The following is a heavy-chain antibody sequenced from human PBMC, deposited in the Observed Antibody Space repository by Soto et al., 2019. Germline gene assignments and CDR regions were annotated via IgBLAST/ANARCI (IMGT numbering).Heavy chain of an antibody. CDR3: ARDLRHGDLDAFDI. D-gene: IGHD4-17*01. CDR1: GFTFSSNY. V-gene: IGHV3-66*01. CDR2: IYSGGST. Sequence: PGGSLRLSCAASGFTFSSNYMSGVRQAPGKGLEWVSVIYSGGSTYYADSVKGRFTISRDNSKNTLYLQMNSLRAEDTTVYYCARDLRHGDLDAFDIWGQGTMVTVSS. J-gene: IGHJ3*02.